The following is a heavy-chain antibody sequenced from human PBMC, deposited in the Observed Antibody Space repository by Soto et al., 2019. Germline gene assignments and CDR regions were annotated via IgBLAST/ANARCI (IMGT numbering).Heavy chain of an antibody. CDR1: GFTFSSYA. V-gene: IGHV3-30-3*01. CDR2: ISYDGSNK. CDR3: ARDHGRGGFDY. D-gene: IGHD3-10*01. J-gene: IGHJ4*02. Sequence: QVQLVESGGGVVQPGRSLRLSCAASGFTFSSYAMPWVRQAPGKGLEGVAVISYDGSNKYYSDSVKGRFTISRDNSKNTLYLQMNSLRAEDTAVYYCARDHGRGGFDYWGQGTLVTVSS.